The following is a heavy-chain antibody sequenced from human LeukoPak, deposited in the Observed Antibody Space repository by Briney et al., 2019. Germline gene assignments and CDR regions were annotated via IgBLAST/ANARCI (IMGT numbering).Heavy chain of an antibody. D-gene: IGHD4-23*01. CDR3: ARISYGSTVVTPGDAFDI. CDR2: IYTSGST. CDR1: GGSISSYY. Sequence: SETLSLTCTVSGGSISSYYWSWIRQPAGKGLEWIGRIYTSGSTNYNPSLKSRVTMSVDTSKNQFSLKLSSVTAAGTAVYYCARISYGSTVVTPGDAFDIWGQGTMVTVSS. V-gene: IGHV4-4*07. J-gene: IGHJ3*02.